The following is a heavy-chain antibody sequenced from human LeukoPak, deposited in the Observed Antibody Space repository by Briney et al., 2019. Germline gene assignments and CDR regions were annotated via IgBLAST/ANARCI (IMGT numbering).Heavy chain of an antibody. CDR3: ARDTSGYTFDD. Sequence: GGSLRLSCAASGFTFSSYSMNWVRQAPGKGLEWVSSISATSNYIYYADSVKCRFTISRDNAKNSLYLQMNSLRAEDTAVYYCARDTSGYTFDDWGQGTLVTVSS. V-gene: IGHV3-21*01. D-gene: IGHD5-18*01. CDR2: ISATSNYI. CDR1: GFTFSSYS. J-gene: IGHJ4*02.